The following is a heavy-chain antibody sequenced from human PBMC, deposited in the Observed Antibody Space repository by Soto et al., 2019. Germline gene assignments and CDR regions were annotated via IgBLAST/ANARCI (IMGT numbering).Heavy chain of an antibody. CDR2: TYFRSKWYN. V-gene: IGHV6-1*01. CDR3: AKGDNLGPKTGYAFDP. Sequence: SQTLSLPCAISVDSVSSNTASWNWIRQSPSGGLEWLGRTYFRSKWYNDYAVSVKSRIIINPDTSNNQFSLQLNSVTPEDTAVYFCAKGDNLGPKTGYAFDPWGQGIMVTVSS. J-gene: IGHJ5*02. CDR1: VDSVSSNTAS. D-gene: IGHD5-12*01.